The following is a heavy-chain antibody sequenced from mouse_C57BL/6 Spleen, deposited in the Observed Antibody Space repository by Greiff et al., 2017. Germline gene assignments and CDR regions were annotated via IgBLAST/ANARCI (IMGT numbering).Heavy chain of an antibody. CDR1: GFNFKNSY. Sequence: EVHLQQSVAELVRPGASVKLSCTASGFNFKNSYMHWVKQSPEQGLEWIGRIDPANGNTKYAPKFQGKAPISADTSSNTAYLQLSSLTSEDTAIYYGDRLLESDYYAMDYWGQGTSVTVSS. D-gene: IGHD1-1*01. J-gene: IGHJ4*01. CDR2: IDPANGNT. V-gene: IGHV14-3*01. CDR3: DRLLESDYYAMDY.